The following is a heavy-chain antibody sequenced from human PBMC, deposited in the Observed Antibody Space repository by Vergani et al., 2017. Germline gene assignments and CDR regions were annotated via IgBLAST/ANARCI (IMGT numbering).Heavy chain of an antibody. J-gene: IGHJ4*02. CDR2: ISGSGGST. Sequence: EVQLLESGGGLVQPGGSLRLSCAASGFTFSSYAMSWVRQAPGKGLEWVSAISGSGGSTYYADSVKGRFTISRDNSKNTLYLQMNSLRAEDTAVYYCAKDPGDIVVGCRGYEIDYWGQGTLVTVSS. CDR1: GFTFSSYA. CDR3: AKDPGDIVVGCRGYEIDY. D-gene: IGHD2-15*01. V-gene: IGHV3-23*01.